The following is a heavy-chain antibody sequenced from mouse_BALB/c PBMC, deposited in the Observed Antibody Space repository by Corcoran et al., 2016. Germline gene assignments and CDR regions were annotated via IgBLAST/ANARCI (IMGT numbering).Heavy chain of an antibody. CDR3: ARSLYGNGAMDY. CDR1: GYSFTGYY. V-gene: IGHV1-26*01. D-gene: IGHD2-1*01. Sequence: EVQLQQSGPELVKPGASVKISCKASGYSFTGYYMHWVKQSHVKSLEWIGRINPYNGATSYNQNFKEKASLTVDKSSSTAYMDLHSLTSEDSAFYYCARSLYGNGAMDYWGQGTSVTVSS. J-gene: IGHJ4*01. CDR2: INPYNGAT.